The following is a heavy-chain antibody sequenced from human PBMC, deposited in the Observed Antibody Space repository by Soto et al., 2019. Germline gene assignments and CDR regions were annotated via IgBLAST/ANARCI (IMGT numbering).Heavy chain of an antibody. J-gene: IGHJ6*02. CDR3: ARDPEAVSSSWSIDYYGMDV. Sequence: ASVKVSCKASGYTFTSYAMHWVRQAPGQRLEWMGWINAGNGNTKYSQKFQGRVTITRDTSASTAYMELSSLRSEDTAVYYCARDPEAVSSSWSIDYYGMDVWGQGTTVNVSS. D-gene: IGHD6-13*01. CDR1: GYTFTSYA. CDR2: INAGNGNT. V-gene: IGHV1-3*01.